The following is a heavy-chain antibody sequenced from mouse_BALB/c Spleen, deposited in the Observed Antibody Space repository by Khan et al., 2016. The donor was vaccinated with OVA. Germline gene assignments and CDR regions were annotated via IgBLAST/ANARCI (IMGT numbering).Heavy chain of an antibody. D-gene: IGHD1-1*01. CDR2: INPSTAYT. Sequence: QIQLVQSGAELAKPGASVKMSCKASGYTFINYWILWVKQRPGQGLEWIVYINPSTAYTEYNQNFKDKATLTADKSSRTAYMQLSSLTSEDSAVYYCARRGLRWDFDYWGQGTTLTVSS. J-gene: IGHJ2*01. V-gene: IGHV1-7*01. CDR1: GYTFINYW. CDR3: ARRGLRWDFDY.